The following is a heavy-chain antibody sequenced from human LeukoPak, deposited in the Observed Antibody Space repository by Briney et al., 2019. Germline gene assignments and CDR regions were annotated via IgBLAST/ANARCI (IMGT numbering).Heavy chain of an antibody. Sequence: SETLSLTCTVSGGSISSYYWSWIRQPPGKGLEWIGYIYYSGSTNYNPSLKSRVTISVDTSKNQFSLKLSSVPAADTAVYYCARSRYYYGSGSYSVWGQGTLVTVSS. CDR1: GGSISSYY. CDR3: ARSRYYYGSGSYSV. J-gene: IGHJ4*02. D-gene: IGHD3-10*01. CDR2: IYYSGST. V-gene: IGHV4-59*08.